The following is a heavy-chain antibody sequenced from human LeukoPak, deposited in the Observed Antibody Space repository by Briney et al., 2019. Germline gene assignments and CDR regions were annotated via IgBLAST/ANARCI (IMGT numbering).Heavy chain of an antibody. CDR1: GLTFRTTW. J-gene: IGHJ4*02. CDR2: MNGEGTTI. CDR3: ATARNFRFEY. D-gene: IGHD1-7*01. Sequence: SGGSLRLSCATSGLTFRTTWMHWVRQAPGKGLVWVSRMNGEGTTIDYADSVKGRFTVSRDYAKNTLFLQMNNLRTEDTALYFCATARNFRFEYWGQGSLVIVSA. V-gene: IGHV3-74*01.